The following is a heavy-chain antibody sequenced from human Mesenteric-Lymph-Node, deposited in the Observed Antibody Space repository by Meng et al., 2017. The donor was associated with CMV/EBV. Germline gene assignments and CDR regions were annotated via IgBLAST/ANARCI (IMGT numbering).Heavy chain of an antibody. D-gene: IGHD6-13*01. CDR1: DSVSRNSAA. CDR2: TYYRSKWYH. V-gene: IGHV6-1*01. Sequence: DSVSRNSAAWNWIRQSPSRGLEWLGRTYYRSKWYHDYAVSVKSRITINPDTSKNQFSLQLNSVTPEDTAVYYCAASYGSSWSEYFQHWGQGTLVTVSS. CDR3: AASYGSSWSEYFQH. J-gene: IGHJ1*01.